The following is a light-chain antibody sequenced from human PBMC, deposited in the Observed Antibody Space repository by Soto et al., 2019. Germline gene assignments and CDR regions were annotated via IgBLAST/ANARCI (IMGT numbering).Light chain of an antibody. CDR2: AAS. CDR3: HPYHPDWT. CDR1: QNIRNW. J-gene: IGKJ1*01. V-gene: IGKV1-5*01. Sequence: DVRMTLSLPALSASVGDSVTFTCRASQNIRNWLAWYQQKPGKAPKLLIFAASTLVRGVPSRFSGRGSGTEFTLTISSLQADDYATFNTHPYHPDWTFGQGSKVDI.